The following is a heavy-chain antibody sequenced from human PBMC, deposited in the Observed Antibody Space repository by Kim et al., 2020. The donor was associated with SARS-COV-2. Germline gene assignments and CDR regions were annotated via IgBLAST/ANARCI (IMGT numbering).Heavy chain of an antibody. Sequence: FLKGRVTISVETSENQFSLKLSSLTAADTAVYYCARHATNGGSCSCLLDCWGQGTLVTVSS. J-gene: IGHJ4*02. D-gene: IGHD2-15*01. CDR3: ARHATNGGSCSCLLDC. V-gene: IGHV4-39*01.